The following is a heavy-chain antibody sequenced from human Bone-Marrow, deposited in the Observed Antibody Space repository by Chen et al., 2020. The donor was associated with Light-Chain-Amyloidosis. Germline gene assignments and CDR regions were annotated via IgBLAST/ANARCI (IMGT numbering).Heavy chain of an antibody. Sequence: EVQLVESGGGLVQPGGSLRLSCVASGFTFSIYWMHWVRQAPGKGLVWVSRINTDGSSTSYADSVKGRFTISRDNAKNTLFLQMSSLRADDTAVYYCARDSDCRSTSCYPLGTFDIWGQGTMVTVSS. D-gene: IGHD2-2*01. V-gene: IGHV3-74*01. CDR1: GFTFSIYW. CDR3: ARDSDCRSTSCYPLGTFDI. CDR2: INTDGSST. J-gene: IGHJ3*02.